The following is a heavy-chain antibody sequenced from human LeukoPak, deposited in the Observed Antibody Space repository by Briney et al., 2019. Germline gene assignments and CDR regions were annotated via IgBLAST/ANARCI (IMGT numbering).Heavy chain of an antibody. CDR1: GFTFSSYG. CDR2: IRYDGSNK. J-gene: IGHJ1*01. V-gene: IGHV3-30*02. D-gene: IGHD6-19*01. CDR3: AKDPSRGWLNAEYFQH. Sequence: GGSLRLSCAASGFTFSSYGMHWVRQAPGKGLEWVAFIRYDGSNKYYADSVKGRFTISRDNSKNTLYLQMNSLRAEDTAVYYCAKDPSRGWLNAEYFQHWGQGTLVTVSS.